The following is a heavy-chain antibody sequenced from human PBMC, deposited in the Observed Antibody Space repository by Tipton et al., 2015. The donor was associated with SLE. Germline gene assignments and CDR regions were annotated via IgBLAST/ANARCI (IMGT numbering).Heavy chain of an antibody. CDR2: ISASGGST. J-gene: IGHJ4*02. CDR3: AKVFSVPGGNYFDF. Sequence: SLRLSCATSGFTFSSYAMNWVRQAPGKGLEWVALISASGGSTYYIDSVRGRFTISRDNSNNMVYLQMNSLRAEDTAIYYCAKVFSVPGGNYFDFWGPGILVTVSS. V-gene: IGHV3-23*01. CDR1: GFTFSSYA. D-gene: IGHD4-23*01.